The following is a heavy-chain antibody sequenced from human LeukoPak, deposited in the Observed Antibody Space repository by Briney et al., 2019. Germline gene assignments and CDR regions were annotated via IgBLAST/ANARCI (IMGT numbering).Heavy chain of an antibody. CDR3: ARAEWKLPSLGGMDV. CDR1: GFTVSNNY. J-gene: IGHJ6*02. D-gene: IGHD1-26*01. V-gene: IGHV3-66*01. CDR2: IYSGGSS. Sequence: GGSLRLSCAASGFTVSNNYMSWVRQAPGKGLEWVSVIYSGGSSYYADSVKGRFTISRDNSKNTVYLQMNSLRVEDTAVYYCARAEWKLPSLGGMDVWGQGTTVTVSS.